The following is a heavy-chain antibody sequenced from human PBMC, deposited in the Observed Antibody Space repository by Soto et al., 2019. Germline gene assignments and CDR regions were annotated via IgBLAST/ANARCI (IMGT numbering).Heavy chain of an antibody. J-gene: IGHJ4*02. V-gene: IGHV1-69*01. CDR2: IIPIFGTA. CDR3: ARGRFSHSRGYSYAFAFDY. CDR1: GGTFSSYA. Sequence: QVQLVQSGAEVKKPGSSVKVSCKASGGTFSSYAISWVRQAPGQGLEWMGGIIPIFGTANYAQKFQGRVTITADENKSTAYMELSSLRSEDTAVYYCARGRFSHSRGYSYAFAFDYWGQGTLVTVSS. D-gene: IGHD3-22*01.